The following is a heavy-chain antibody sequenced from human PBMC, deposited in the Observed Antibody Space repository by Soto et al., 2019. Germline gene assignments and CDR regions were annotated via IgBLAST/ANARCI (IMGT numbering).Heavy chain of an antibody. CDR2: INPNSGGT. Sequence: ASVKVSCKASGYTFTGYYMHWVRQAPGQGLEWMGWINPNSGGTNYAQKFQGWVTMTRDTSISTAYMELSRLRSDDTAVYYCARDGTLTGDRFIDYWGQGTLVTVSS. J-gene: IGHJ4*02. D-gene: IGHD7-27*01. CDR3: ARDGTLTGDRFIDY. CDR1: GYTFTGYY. V-gene: IGHV1-2*04.